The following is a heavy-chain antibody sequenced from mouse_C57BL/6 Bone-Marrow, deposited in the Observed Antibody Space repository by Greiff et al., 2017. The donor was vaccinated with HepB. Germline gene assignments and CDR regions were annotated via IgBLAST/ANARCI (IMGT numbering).Heavy chain of an antibody. D-gene: IGHD2-3*01. Sequence: EVKLEESGGGLVQPGGSMKLSCVASGFTFSNYWMNWVRQSPEKGLEWVAQIRLKSDNYATHYAESVKGRFTISRDDSKSSVYLQMNNLRAEDTGIYYCTTIYDGYPAWFAYWGQGTLVTVSA. CDR3: TTIYDGYPAWFAY. CDR1: GFTFSNYW. J-gene: IGHJ3*01. CDR2: IRLKSDNYAT. V-gene: IGHV6-3*01.